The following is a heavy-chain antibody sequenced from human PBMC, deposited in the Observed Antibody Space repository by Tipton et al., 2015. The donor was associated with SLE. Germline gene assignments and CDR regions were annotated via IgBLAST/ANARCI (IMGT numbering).Heavy chain of an antibody. J-gene: IGHJ3*02. D-gene: IGHD1-26*01. CDR2: IYYSGST. Sequence: LRLSCTVSGGSISSYYWSWIRQPPGRGLEWIGYIYYSGSTNYNPSLKSRVTISVDTSKNQFSLKLSSVTAADTAVYYCAREVVGADDAFDIWGQGTMVTVSS. CDR1: GGSISSYY. CDR3: AREVVGADDAFDI. V-gene: IGHV4-59*01.